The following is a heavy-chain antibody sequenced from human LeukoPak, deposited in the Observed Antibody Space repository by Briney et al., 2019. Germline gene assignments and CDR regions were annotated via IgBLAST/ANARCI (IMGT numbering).Heavy chain of an antibody. J-gene: IGHJ4*02. Sequence: SETLSLTCTVSGGSISSYYWSWIRQPPGKGLEWIGYIYYSGSTNYNPSLKSRVTISVDTSKSQFSLKLSSVTAADTAVYYCAXGYCGGDCYGYWGQGTLVTVSS. V-gene: IGHV4-59*01. CDR1: GGSISSYY. D-gene: IGHD2-21*01. CDR3: AXGYCGGDCYGY. CDR2: IYYSGST.